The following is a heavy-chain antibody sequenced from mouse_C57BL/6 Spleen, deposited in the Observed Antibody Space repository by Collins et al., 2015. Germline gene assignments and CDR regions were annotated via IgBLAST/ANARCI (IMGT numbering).Heavy chain of an antibody. V-gene: IGHV1-69*01. CDR3: ARCAGTRDFTY. CDR1: GYTFTSYW. D-gene: IGHD4-1*01. CDR2: IDPSDSYT. J-gene: IGHJ3*01. Sequence: QVQLQQPGAELVMPGASVKLSCEASGYTFTSYWMHWVKQRPGQGLEWIGEIDPSDSYTNYNQKFKGKSTLTVDKSSSTAYMQLSSLTSEDSAVYYCARCAGTRDFTYWGQGTLVTVSA.